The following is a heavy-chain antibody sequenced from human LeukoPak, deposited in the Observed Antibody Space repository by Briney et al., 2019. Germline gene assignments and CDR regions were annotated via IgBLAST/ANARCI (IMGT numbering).Heavy chain of an antibody. CDR2: ISGSGGST. CDR3: AKAALWFGESPQLA. D-gene: IGHD3-10*01. J-gene: IGHJ5*02. Sequence: GGSLRLSCAASGFTFSSYAMSWVRQAPGKGPEWVSAISGSGGSTYYADSVKGRFTISRDNSKNTLYLQMNSLRAEDTAVYYCAKAALWFGESPQLAWGQGTLVTVSS. V-gene: IGHV3-23*01. CDR1: GFTFSSYA.